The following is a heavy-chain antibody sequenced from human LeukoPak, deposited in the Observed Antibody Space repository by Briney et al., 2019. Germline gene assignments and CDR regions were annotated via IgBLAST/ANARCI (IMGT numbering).Heavy chain of an antibody. CDR3: AKDVLRFLEWLPSYFDY. Sequence: ASVKVSCKASGGTFSSYAISWVRQAPGQGLDWMGGIIPIFGTANYAQKFQGRVTITADKSTSTAYMELSSLRSEDTAVYYCAKDVLRFLEWLPSYFDYWGQGTLVTVSS. D-gene: IGHD3-3*01. CDR1: GGTFSSYA. CDR2: IIPIFGTA. J-gene: IGHJ4*02. V-gene: IGHV1-69*06.